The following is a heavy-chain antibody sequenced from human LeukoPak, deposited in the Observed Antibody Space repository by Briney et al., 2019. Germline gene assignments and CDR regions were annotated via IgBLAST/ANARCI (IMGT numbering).Heavy chain of an antibody. Sequence: PGGSLRLSCAASGFTFSSYEMNWVRQAPGKGLEWVSYISSSGSTIYYADSVKGRFTISRDNAKNSLYLQMNSLRAEDTAVYYCARERTMVRGGGLDYWGQGTLVTVSS. CDR3: ARERTMVRGGGLDY. CDR2: ISSSGSTI. V-gene: IGHV3-48*03. D-gene: IGHD3-10*01. J-gene: IGHJ4*02. CDR1: GFTFSSYE.